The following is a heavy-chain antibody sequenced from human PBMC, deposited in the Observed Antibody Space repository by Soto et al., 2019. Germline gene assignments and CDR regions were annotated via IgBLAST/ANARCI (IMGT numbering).Heavy chain of an antibody. D-gene: IGHD3-3*01. V-gene: IGHV5-51*01. J-gene: IGHJ6*02. Sequence: GESLKISCKGSGYSFTNYWIGWVRQMPGKGLEWMGIIYPGDSDTTYSPSFQGQVTISADKSISTAYLQWSSLKASDTAMYYCARPSRGDFWSGYRRPKYYYYGMDVWGQGTTVTVPS. CDR2: IYPGDSDT. CDR1: GYSFTNYW. CDR3: ARPSRGDFWSGYRRPKYYYYGMDV.